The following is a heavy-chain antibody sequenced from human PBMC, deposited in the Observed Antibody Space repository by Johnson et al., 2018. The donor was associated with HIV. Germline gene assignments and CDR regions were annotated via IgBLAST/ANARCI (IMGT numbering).Heavy chain of an antibody. Sequence: MLLVESGGGLVKPGGSLRLSCAASGFSFSDYYLSWFRQAPWKGLEWVANINQDGSQKNYVESVKGRFAVYRDDATNSLYLQMDSLRAEDTAVYYCARWIRYCGGDCYDVFDIWGQGTKVTVSS. CDR2: INQDGSQK. V-gene: IGHV3-7*01. J-gene: IGHJ3*02. CDR1: GFSFSDYY. CDR3: ARWIRYCGGDCYDVFDI. D-gene: IGHD2-21*02.